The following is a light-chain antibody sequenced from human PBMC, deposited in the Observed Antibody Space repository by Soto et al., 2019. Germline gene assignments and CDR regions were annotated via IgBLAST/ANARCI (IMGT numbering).Light chain of an antibody. V-gene: IGKV1-5*01. J-gene: IGKJ2*01. CDR2: DAS. CDR3: LQDYNYPYT. CDR1: QSISGW. Sequence: DIQMTQSPSTLSASVGDRVTITCRASQSISGWLAWYQQKPGRAPKVLIFDASSLESGVPSRFSGSGSATEFTLTISSLQPDDFATYYCLQDYNYPYTFGQGTKLEIK.